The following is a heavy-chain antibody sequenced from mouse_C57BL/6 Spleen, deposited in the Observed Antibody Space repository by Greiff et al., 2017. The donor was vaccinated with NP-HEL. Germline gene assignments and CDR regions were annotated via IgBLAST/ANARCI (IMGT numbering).Heavy chain of an antibody. V-gene: IGHV14-3*01. CDR3: ARPFYYYGGAMDY. J-gene: IGHJ4*01. D-gene: IGHD1-1*01. CDR2: IDPANGNT. Sequence: EVKLVESVAELVRPGASVKLSCTASGFNIKNTYMHWVKQRPEQGLEWIGRIDPANGNTKYAPKFQGKATITADTSSNTAYLQLSSLTSEDTAIYYCARPFYYYGGAMDYWGQGTSVTVSS. CDR1: GFNIKNTY.